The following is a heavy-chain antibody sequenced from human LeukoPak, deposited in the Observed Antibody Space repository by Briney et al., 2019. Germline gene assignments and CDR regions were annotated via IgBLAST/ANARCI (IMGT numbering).Heavy chain of an antibody. Sequence: GGSLRLSCAASGFTFSSYSMNWVRQAPGKGLEWVSYISSSGSTIYYADSVKGRFTISRDNAKNSLYLQMNSLRAEDTAVYYCARSQLLWFGELLEPNFDYWGQGTLVTVSS. V-gene: IGHV3-48*04. J-gene: IGHJ4*02. CDR3: ARSQLLWFGELLEPNFDY. D-gene: IGHD3-10*01. CDR1: GFTFSSYS. CDR2: ISSSGSTI.